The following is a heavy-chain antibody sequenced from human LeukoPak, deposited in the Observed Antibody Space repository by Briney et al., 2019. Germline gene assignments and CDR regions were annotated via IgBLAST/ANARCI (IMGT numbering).Heavy chain of an antibody. D-gene: IGHD3-10*01. CDR1: GGSVSSSNYY. CDR3: TRHFGSGRDDY. CDR2: IHYSGST. Sequence: SETLSLTCTVSGGSVSSSNYYWGWIRQPPGKGLEWIGSIHYSGSTYYNPSLKSRDTVSVDTSKNQFTVNLSSVTAADTAVYYCTRHFGSGRDDYWGQGTLVTVSS. V-gene: IGHV4-39*01. J-gene: IGHJ4*02.